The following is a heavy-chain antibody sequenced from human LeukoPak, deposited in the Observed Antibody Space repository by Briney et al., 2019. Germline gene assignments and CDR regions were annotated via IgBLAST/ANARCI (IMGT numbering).Heavy chain of an antibody. D-gene: IGHD1-26*01. J-gene: IGHJ3*02. Sequence: SETLSLTCAVYGGSFSGYYWSWIRQPPGKGLEWIGEINHSGSTNYNPSLKSRVTMSVDTSKNQFSLKLSSVTAADTAVYYCARDRRSYNAFDIWGQGTMVAVSS. CDR2: INHSGST. CDR3: ARDRRSYNAFDI. V-gene: IGHV4-34*01. CDR1: GGSFSGYY.